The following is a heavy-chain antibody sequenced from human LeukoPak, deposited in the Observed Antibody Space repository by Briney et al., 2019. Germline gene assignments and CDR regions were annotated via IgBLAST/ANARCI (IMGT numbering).Heavy chain of an antibody. Sequence: SVKVSCEASGGTFSSYAISWVRQAPGQGLEWMGGIIPIFGTANYAQKFQGRVTITTDESTSTAYMELSSLRSEDTAVYYCTRSGSYYSSGETYYDYWGQGTLVTVSS. CDR3: TRSGSYYSSGETYYDY. D-gene: IGHD1-26*01. J-gene: IGHJ4*02. CDR2: IIPIFGTA. CDR1: GGTFSSYA. V-gene: IGHV1-69*05.